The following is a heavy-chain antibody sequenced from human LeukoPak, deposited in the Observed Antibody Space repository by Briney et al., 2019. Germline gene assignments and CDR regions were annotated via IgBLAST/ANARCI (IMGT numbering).Heavy chain of an antibody. CDR3: AREKMATTTDPYYFDY. Sequence: PSETLSLTCAVYGGSFSGYYWSWLRQPPGKGLEWIGEINHSGSTNYNPSLKSRATISVDTSKNQFSLKLSSVTAADTAVYYCAREKMATTTDPYYFDYWGQGTLVTVSS. V-gene: IGHV4-34*01. CDR2: INHSGST. J-gene: IGHJ4*02. D-gene: IGHD5-24*01. CDR1: GGSFSGYY.